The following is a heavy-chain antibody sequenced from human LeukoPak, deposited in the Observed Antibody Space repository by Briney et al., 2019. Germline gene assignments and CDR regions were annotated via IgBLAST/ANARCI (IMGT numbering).Heavy chain of an antibody. CDR2: ISYDRRNT. D-gene: IGHD4-23*01. V-gene: IGHV3-30*03. Sequence: PGGSLRLSCAASGFTFSSYGMHWVRQAPGKGLEWVAVISYDRRNTYYADSVKGRFTISRDNSKNTLYLQMNSLRAEDTAVYYCARDYGGSSPFDYWGQGTLVTVSS. CDR1: GFTFSSYG. CDR3: ARDYGGSSPFDY. J-gene: IGHJ4*02.